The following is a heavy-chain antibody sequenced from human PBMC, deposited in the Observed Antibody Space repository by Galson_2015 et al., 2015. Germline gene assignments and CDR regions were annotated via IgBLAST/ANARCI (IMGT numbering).Heavy chain of an antibody. CDR1: GYTFTIYG. J-gene: IGHJ5*02. CDR2: ISPSNGST. D-gene: IGHD2-2*01. Sequence: SVKVSCKASGYTFTIYGITWVRQAPGQGLEWMGWISPSNGSTNYAQKFQGRLTLTTDTSTTTAYMELNNLRPDDTAVYYCTRDQGAYTSPSFRWFDPWGQGAPVTVSS. V-gene: IGHV1-18*01. CDR3: TRDQGAYTSPSFRWFDP.